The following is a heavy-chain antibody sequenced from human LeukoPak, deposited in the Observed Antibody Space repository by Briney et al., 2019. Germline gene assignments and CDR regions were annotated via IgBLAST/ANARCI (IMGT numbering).Heavy chain of an antibody. CDR3: ARIPYYRSSWYLDN. CDR1: GGSISSSSYY. Sequence: PSETLSLTCAVSGGSISSSSYYWGWIRQPPGKGLEWIGSIYYSGSTCYNPSLKSRVTISVDTSKNQFSLKLSSVTAADTAVYYCARIPYYRSSWYLDNWGQGTLVTVSS. J-gene: IGHJ4*02. CDR2: IYYSGST. V-gene: IGHV4-39*01. D-gene: IGHD6-13*01.